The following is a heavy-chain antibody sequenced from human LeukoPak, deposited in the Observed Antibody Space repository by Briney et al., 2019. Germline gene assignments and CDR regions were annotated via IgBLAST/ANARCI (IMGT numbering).Heavy chain of an antibody. CDR2: IYYSGST. V-gene: IGHV4-59*01. CDR1: SGSISSYY. Sequence: SETLSLTCTVSSGSISSYYWSWIRQPPGKGLEWIGYIYYSGSTNYNPSLKSRVTISVDTSKNQFSLKLSSVTAADTAVYYCAREGMATIARDAFDIWGQGTMVTVSS. J-gene: IGHJ3*02. D-gene: IGHD5-24*01. CDR3: AREGMATIARDAFDI.